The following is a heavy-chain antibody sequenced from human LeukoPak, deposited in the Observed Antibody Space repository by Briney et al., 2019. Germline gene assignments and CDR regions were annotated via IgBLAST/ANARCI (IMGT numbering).Heavy chain of an antibody. J-gene: IGHJ2*01. Sequence: GSVKVSFKASGYTFTGYYMHWVRQAPGQGLEWMGRINPNSGGTNYAQKFQGRVTMTRDTSISTAYMELSRLRSDDTAVYYCARDGAAAGRLSWYFDLWGRGTLVTVSS. CDR3: ARDGAAAGRLSWYFDL. CDR1: GYTFTGYY. D-gene: IGHD6-13*01. CDR2: INPNSGGT. V-gene: IGHV1-2*06.